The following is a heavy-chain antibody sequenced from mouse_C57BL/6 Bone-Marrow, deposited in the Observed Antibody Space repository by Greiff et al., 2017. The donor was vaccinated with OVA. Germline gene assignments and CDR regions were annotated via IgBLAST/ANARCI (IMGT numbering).Heavy chain of an antibody. J-gene: IGHJ2*01. D-gene: IGHD4-1*01. CDR3: TPSLLTGDYFDY. Sequence: VQLQQSGAELVRPGASVKLSCTAPGFNIKDYYMHWVKQRPEQGLEWIGRIDPEDGVTEYAPKFQGKATMTADTSSNPAYLQLSSLTSEDTAVYYCTPSLLTGDYFDYWGQGTTLTVSS. V-gene: IGHV14-1*01. CDR2: IDPEDGVT. CDR1: GFNIKDYY.